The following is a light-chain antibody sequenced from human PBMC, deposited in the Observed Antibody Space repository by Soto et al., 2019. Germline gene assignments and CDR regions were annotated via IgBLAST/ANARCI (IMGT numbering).Light chain of an antibody. Sequence: IVLVQSPSTLSVSPGERATLSRRASQSVSTNLAWYQQKPGQAPRLLMSGPSSRAPGVPARFSGSGSGTEFTPTISSLQSEDFAVYYCQQYNIWPLTFGGGTKVDIK. V-gene: IGKV3-15*01. CDR1: QSVSTN. CDR2: GPS. J-gene: IGKJ4*01. CDR3: QQYNIWPLT.